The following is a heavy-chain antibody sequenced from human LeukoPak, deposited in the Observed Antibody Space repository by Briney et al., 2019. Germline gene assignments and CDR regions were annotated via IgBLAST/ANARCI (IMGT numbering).Heavy chain of an antibody. Sequence: PGGSLRLSCAASGFTFSSYGMHWVRQAPGKGLEWVAFIRYDGSNKYYADSVKGRFTISRYNSKNTLYLQMKSLRAEDAAVYYCAPKAFDIWGQGTMVTVSS. CDR3: APKAFDI. J-gene: IGHJ3*02. CDR2: IRYDGSNK. CDR1: GFTFSSYG. V-gene: IGHV3-30*02.